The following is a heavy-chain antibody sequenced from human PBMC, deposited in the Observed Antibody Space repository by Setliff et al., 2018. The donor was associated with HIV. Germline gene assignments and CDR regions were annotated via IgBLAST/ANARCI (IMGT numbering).Heavy chain of an antibody. CDR3: AAWGPRYSYAPYFFDS. D-gene: IGHD5-18*01. CDR2: IYTNGRS. Sequence: SETLSLTCTVSGGSISSGSYYWSWIRQPAGKGLEWIGRIYTNGRSNFNPSLKSRVSISLDTSKNQISLNLSSVTAADTAVYYCAAWGPRYSYAPYFFDSWGQGTLVTVSS. CDR1: GGSISSGSYY. V-gene: IGHV4-61*02. J-gene: IGHJ4*02.